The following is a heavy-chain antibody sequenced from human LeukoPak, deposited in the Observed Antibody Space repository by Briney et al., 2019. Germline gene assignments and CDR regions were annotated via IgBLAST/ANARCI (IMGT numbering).Heavy chain of an antibody. CDR3: ARIIVGATFDY. CDR1: GGSISSYY. D-gene: IGHD1-26*01. CDR2: VDYTGST. J-gene: IGHJ4*02. V-gene: IGHV4-59*08. Sequence: TETLSLTCTVSGGSISSYYWSWIRQPPGKGLEWIGFVDYTGSTNYSPSLKSRVTISVDTSKHQFSLKLSSVTAADTAVYYCARIIVGATFDYWGQGTLVTVSS.